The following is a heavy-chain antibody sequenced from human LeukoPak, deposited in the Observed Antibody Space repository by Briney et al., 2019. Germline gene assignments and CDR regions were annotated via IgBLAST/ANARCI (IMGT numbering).Heavy chain of an antibody. J-gene: IGHJ4*02. CDR1: VGTFSSYA. CDR3: ARDHPLYYYDRSGYLSQGYFVY. CDR2: IIPIFGTA. D-gene: IGHD3-22*01. V-gene: IGHV1-69*13. Sequence: ASVKVSCKASVGTFSSYAASWVRHPPGQGLEWRGGIIPIFGTANYAQKLQGRVTLTADESTSTAYMELSSLRSEDTAVYYCARDHPLYYYDRSGYLSQGYFVYWGEGTLVTVSS.